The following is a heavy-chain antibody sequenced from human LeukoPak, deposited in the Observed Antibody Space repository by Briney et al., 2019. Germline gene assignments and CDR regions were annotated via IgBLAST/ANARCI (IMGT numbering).Heavy chain of an antibody. V-gene: IGHV6-1*01. CDR2: TYYRSKWYN. CDR3: ARGRRDGLDALDI. D-gene: IGHD5-24*01. Sequence: SQTLSLTCAISGDSVSRNSAAWNWIRQSPSRGLEWLGRTYYRSKWYNDYAVSVKSRIMINPDTSKNEFSLQLKSVTPEDTAVYYCARGRRDGLDALDIWGQGTMVTVSS. J-gene: IGHJ3*02. CDR1: GDSVSRNSAA.